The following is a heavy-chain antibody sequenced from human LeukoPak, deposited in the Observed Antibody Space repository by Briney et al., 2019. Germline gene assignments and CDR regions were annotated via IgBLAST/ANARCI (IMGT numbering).Heavy chain of an antibody. J-gene: IGHJ4*02. CDR3: ARGQPLSGLDY. CDR2: INHSGST. Sequence: SESLSLTCAAYGGSFSGYYWSWIRQPPGKGLEWIGEINHSGSTNYNPSLKSRVTISVDTSKNQFSLKLSSVTAADTAVYYCARGQPLSGLDYWGQGTLVTVSS. V-gene: IGHV4-34*01. D-gene: IGHD5-12*01. CDR1: GGSFSGYY.